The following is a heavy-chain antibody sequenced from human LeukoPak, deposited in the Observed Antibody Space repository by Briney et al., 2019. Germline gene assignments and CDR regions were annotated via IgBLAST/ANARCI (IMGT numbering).Heavy chain of an antibody. CDR1: GGSISSYY. J-gene: IGHJ4*02. D-gene: IGHD6-13*01. CDR3: ATESIAAAGTLDY. V-gene: IGHV4-4*07. CDR2: IYTSGST. Sequence: SETLSLTCTVSGGSISSYYWSWIRQPPGKGLEWIERIYTSGSTNYNPSLKSRVTMSVDTSKSQFSLKLSSVTAADTAVYYCATESIAAAGTLDYWGQGTLVTVS.